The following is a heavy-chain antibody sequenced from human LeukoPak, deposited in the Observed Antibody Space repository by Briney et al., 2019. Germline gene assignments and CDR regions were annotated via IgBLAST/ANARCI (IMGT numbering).Heavy chain of an antibody. CDR3: AGHWGGGYDHNFDY. J-gene: IGHJ4*02. CDR2: IYYSGST. CDR1: GGSISSYY. V-gene: IGHV4-59*08. D-gene: IGHD5-12*01. Sequence: PSETLSLTCTVSGGSISSYYWSWIRQPPGKGLEWIGYIYYSGSTNYNPSLKSRVTISVDTSKNQFSLKLSSVTAADTAVYYCAGHWGGGYDHNFDYWGQGTLVTVSS.